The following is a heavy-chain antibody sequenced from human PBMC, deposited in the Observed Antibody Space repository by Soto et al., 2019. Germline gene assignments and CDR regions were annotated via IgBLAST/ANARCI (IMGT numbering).Heavy chain of an antibody. D-gene: IGHD2-15*01. CDR3: ARGDCSGGSCYYFDY. J-gene: IGHJ4*02. CDR2: IFYSGST. CDR1: GGSISSGGYF. V-gene: IGHV4-31*03. Sequence: QVQLQESGPGLVKPSQTLSLTCSVSGGSISSGGYFWSWIRQHPGQGLEWTGYIFYSGSTFYNQSHRRRVTASVDTSQNQFSLKLPSVPAADTAVYCCARGDCSGGSCYYFDYWGQGTLVRVAS.